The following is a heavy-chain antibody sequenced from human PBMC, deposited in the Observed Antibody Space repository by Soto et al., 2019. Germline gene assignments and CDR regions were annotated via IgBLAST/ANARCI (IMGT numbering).Heavy chain of an antibody. J-gene: IGHJ4*02. CDR1: GFTFSSYA. CDR3: AKGSGYDSKLDY. D-gene: IGHD5-12*01. Sequence: LRLSCAASGFTFSSYAMSWVRQAPGKGLEWVSAISGSGGSTYYADSVKGRFTISRDNSKNTLYLQMNSLRAEDTAVYYCAKGSGYDSKLDYWGQGTLVTVSS. CDR2: ISGSGGST. V-gene: IGHV3-23*01.